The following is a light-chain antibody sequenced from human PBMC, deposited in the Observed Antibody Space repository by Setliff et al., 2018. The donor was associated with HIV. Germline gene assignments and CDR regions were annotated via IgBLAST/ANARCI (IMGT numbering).Light chain of an antibody. J-gene: IGLJ1*01. CDR3: CSYVGRVGV. V-gene: IGLV2-11*01. CDR2: AVT. CDR1: NIDIGSYDD. Sequence: QSVLTQPPSVSVSPGQSVTISCTGTNIDIGSYDDVSWYQQHPGKAPKFIIYAVTQRPSGVPDLFSGSKSGNTASLTISGLQAEDEADYYCCSYVGRVGVFGTGTKVTVL.